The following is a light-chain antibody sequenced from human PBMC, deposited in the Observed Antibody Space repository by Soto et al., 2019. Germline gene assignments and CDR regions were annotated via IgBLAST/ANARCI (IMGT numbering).Light chain of an antibody. V-gene: IGKV3-20*01. Sequence: ESVLTQSPGTLSLSPGERATLSCRASQSISNFLAWYQQKPGQAPRLLIYGASSRATGIPDRFSGSGSGTDFTLTISRLEPEDFAVYYCQQYGSSQTFGQGTKVDIK. CDR1: QSISNF. CDR2: GAS. J-gene: IGKJ1*01. CDR3: QQYGSSQT.